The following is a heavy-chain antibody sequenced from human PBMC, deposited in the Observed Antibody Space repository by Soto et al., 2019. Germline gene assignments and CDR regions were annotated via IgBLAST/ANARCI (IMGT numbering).Heavy chain of an antibody. CDR2: ISGYNGNT. J-gene: IGHJ6*02. Sequence: QVQVVQSGDEVKKPGASVKVSCKASGYTFTNYGFSWVRQAPGQGLEWMGWISGYNGNTKYAEKFQGRVTMTTDTSTSTAHMELRSLRSDDTAGYYCAREGQAPYYYYGMDVWGQGTAVTVSS. CDR3: AREGQAPYYYYGMDV. CDR1: GYTFTNYG. V-gene: IGHV1-18*01.